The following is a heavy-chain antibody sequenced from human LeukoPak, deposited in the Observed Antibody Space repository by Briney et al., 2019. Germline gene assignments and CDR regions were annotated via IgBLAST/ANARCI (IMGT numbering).Heavy chain of an antibody. V-gene: IGHV4-39*07. J-gene: IGHJ4*02. CDR3: VRDGRFDSACFDS. CDR2: FYSSGST. CDR1: GDPLNDNLYY. D-gene: IGHD6-19*01. Sequence: PSETLSLTCNVSGDPLNDNLYYWGWIRQSPGKGLEWIGAFYSSGSTSSHSSLKSRVTISVDTSRTQLSLKLDSVTDADTAVYYCVRDGRFDSACFDSWGPGILVTVSS.